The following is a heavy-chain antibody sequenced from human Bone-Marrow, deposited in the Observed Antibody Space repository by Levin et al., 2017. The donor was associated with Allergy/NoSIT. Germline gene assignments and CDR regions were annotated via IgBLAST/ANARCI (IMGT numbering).Heavy chain of an antibody. V-gene: IGHV3-9*01. Sequence: SCATSGFTFDDYAMHWVRQAPGKGLEWVSGINWNSGRIDYADSVKGRFTISRDDAKNFLYLQMNTLRLEDTAFYYCVKDKTFSSGYYYFDYWGRGTLVTVSS. CDR1: GFTFDDYA. J-gene: IGHJ4*02. CDR2: INWNSGRI. D-gene: IGHD3-22*01. CDR3: VKDKTFSSGYYYFDY.